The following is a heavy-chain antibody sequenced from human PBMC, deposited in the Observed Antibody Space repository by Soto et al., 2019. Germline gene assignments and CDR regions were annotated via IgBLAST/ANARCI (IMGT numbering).Heavy chain of an antibody. D-gene: IGHD6-19*01. CDR2: IYYSGST. V-gene: IGHV4-31*03. CDR1: GGSISSGGYY. CDR3: ARDRSSGWYPLYYYYGMDV. Sequence: LSLTCTVSGGSISSGGYYWSWIRQHPGKGLEWIGYIYYSGSTYYNPSLKSRVTISVDTSKNQFSLKLSSVTAADTAVYYCARDRSSGWYPLYYYYGMDVWGQGTTVTVSS. J-gene: IGHJ6*02.